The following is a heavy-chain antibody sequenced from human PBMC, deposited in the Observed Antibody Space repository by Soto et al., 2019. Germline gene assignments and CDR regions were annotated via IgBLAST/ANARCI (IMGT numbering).Heavy chain of an antibody. V-gene: IGHV4-31*03. CDR3: ARNPWRLAKFDF. CDR1: GDSISSGSYY. J-gene: IGHJ4*02. CDR2: IYFRGNT. Sequence: QVQLQESGPGLVKPSQTLSLICTVSGDSISSGSYYWSWIRQYPGKGLAWVGSIYFRGNTFYNPSLKSRLTLSVDTSENQFSLELSSVIDADTGVYFCARNPWRLAKFDFWGQGILVTVSS. D-gene: IGHD2-21*02.